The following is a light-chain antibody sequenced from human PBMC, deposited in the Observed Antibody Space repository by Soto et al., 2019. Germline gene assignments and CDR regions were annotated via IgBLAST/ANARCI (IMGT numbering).Light chain of an antibody. J-gene: IGKJ5*01. CDR2: AAS. Sequence: DIQMTQSPSSLSASVGDRVTITCRASQDIINYLAWYQQKPGKLPKLLIYAASTLQSGVPSRFSGSGSGADFTLTISSLQPEDVATYYCQKYNSAPPAFGQGTPLEIK. CDR1: QDIINY. V-gene: IGKV1-27*01. CDR3: QKYNSAPPA.